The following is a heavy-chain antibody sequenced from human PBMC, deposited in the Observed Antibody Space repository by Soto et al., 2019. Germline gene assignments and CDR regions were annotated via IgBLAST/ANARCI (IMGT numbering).Heavy chain of an antibody. J-gene: IGHJ4*02. CDR2: INPSGGST. D-gene: IGHD6-6*01. CDR1: GYTFTSYY. CDR3: IGGAARRGFDY. V-gene: IGHV1-46*01. Sequence: QVQLVQSGAEVKKPGASVKVSCKASGYTFTSYYMHWVRQAPGQGLEWMGIINPSGGSTSYAQKFQGRVTMTRDTSTSTVYMELSSLRSEDTAVYYCIGGAARRGFDYWGQGTLVTVSS.